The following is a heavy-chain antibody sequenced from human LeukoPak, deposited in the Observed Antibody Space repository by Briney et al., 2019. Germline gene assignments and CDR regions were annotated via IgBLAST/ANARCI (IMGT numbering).Heavy chain of an antibody. CDR1: GFTFSSYS. V-gene: IGHV3-21*04. J-gene: IGHJ5*02. CDR2: ISSSSSYI. D-gene: IGHD3-10*01. CDR3: AKIRPEGSYSYPGWFDP. Sequence: AGGSLRLSCAASGFTFSSYSTNWVRQAPGKGLEWVSSISSSSSYIYYADSVKGRFTISRDNAKNSLYLQMNSLRVEDTAVYYCAKIRPEGSYSYPGWFDPWGQGTLVTVSS.